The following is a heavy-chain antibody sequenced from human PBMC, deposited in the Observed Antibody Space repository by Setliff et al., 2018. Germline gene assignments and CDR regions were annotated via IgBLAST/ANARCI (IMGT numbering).Heavy chain of an antibody. CDR1: GYTFTNYW. CDR2: VYPGDSDT. J-gene: IGHJ3*02. V-gene: IGHV5-51*01. Sequence: GESLKISCRASGYTFTNYWIGWVRQMPGKGLEWMGIVYPGDSDTTYSPSFQGQVTISADKSINTAYLQWSSLKASDTAIYYCARVGPLTDDAFDIWGQGTMVTVSS. CDR3: ARVGPLTDDAFDI. D-gene: IGHD1-26*01.